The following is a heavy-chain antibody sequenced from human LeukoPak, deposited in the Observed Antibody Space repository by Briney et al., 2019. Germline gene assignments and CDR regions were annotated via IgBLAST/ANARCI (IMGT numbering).Heavy chain of an antibody. CDR3: ARVRYSDSSVLTRKRSYYFDY. CDR1: GGSISSYY. V-gene: IGHV4-4*07. CDR2: ISTSGST. D-gene: IGHD3-22*01. Sequence: SETLSLTCTVPGGSISSYYWSWIRQPAGKGLESIGHISTSGSTNYNPSLKSRVTMSVDTSKNQFSLKLNSVTAADTAVYYCARVRYSDSSVLTRKRSYYFDYWGQGTLVTVSS. J-gene: IGHJ4*02.